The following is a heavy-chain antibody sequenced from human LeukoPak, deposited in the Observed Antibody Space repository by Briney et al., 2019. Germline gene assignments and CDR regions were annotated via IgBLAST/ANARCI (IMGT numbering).Heavy chain of an antibody. V-gene: IGHV3-30-3*01. D-gene: IGHD3-22*01. CDR1: GFTFSSYA. Sequence: PGGSLRLSCAASGFTFSSYAMHWVRQAPGKGLEWVAVISYDGSNKYYADSVKGRFTISRDNSKNTLYLQMNSLRVEDTAVYYCARDSYYYDSSGYYHFDYWGQGTLVTVSS. CDR3: ARDSYYYDSSGYYHFDY. J-gene: IGHJ4*02. CDR2: ISYDGSNK.